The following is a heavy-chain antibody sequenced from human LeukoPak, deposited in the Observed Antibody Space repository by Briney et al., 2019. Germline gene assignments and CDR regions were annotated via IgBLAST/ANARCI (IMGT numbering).Heavy chain of an antibody. CDR3: ANGDGFDY. CDR2: IKHDGSEK. V-gene: IGHV3-7*01. J-gene: IGHJ4*02. D-gene: IGHD5-24*01. CDR1: GFTFSTYW. Sequence: GGSLRLSCATSGFTFSTYWMGWVRQAPGKGLEWVANIKHDGSEKYYADSVTGRFTISRDNAKNLLYLQMNSLRVENTAVYYCANGDGFDYWGQGTLVTVSS.